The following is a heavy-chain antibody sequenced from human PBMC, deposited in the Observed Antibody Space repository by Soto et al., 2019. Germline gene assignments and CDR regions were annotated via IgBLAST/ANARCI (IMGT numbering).Heavy chain of an antibody. J-gene: IGHJ4*02. CDR2: IKSKTDGGTT. CDR1: GFTFSNAW. D-gene: IGHD3-3*01. Sequence: EVQLVESGGGLVKPGGSLRLSCAASGFTFSNAWMNWVRQAPGKGLEWVGRIKSKTDGGTTDYAAPVKGRLTISRYDSKNTLYLQMNSLKTEETAVYYCTTDHGGAADYDFWSGSDYWGQGTLVTVSS. CDR3: TTDHGGAADYDFWSGSDY. V-gene: IGHV3-15*07.